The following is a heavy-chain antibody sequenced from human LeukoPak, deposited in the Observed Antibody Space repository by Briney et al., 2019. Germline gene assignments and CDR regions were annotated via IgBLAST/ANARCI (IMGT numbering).Heavy chain of an antibody. V-gene: IGHV3-23*01. CDR3: ASEYYYGSGSPGLYYYGMDV. CDR2: ISGSGGST. J-gene: IGHJ6*02. CDR1: GFTFSSYS. D-gene: IGHD3-10*01. Sequence: GGSLRLSCAASGFTFSSYSMNWVRQAPGKGLEWVSAISGSGGSTYYADSVKGRFTISRDNSKNTLYLQMNSLRAEDTAVYYCASEYYYGSGSPGLYYYGMDVWGQGTTVTVSS.